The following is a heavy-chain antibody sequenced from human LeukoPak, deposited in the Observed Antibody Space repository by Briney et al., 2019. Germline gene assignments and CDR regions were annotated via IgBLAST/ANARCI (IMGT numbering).Heavy chain of an antibody. CDR3: ARQKHSNSGFFDP. D-gene: IGHD6-6*01. V-gene: IGHV4-4*02. J-gene: IGHJ5*02. CDR1: GGSISSSNW. CDR2: IYHSVST. Sequence: SETLSLTCAVSGGSISSSNWWSWVRQPPGKGLEWIGEIYHSVSTNYNPSLKSRVTISIDTSKNQFSLRLSSVTAADTAVYYCARQKHSNSGFFDPWGQGTLVTVSP.